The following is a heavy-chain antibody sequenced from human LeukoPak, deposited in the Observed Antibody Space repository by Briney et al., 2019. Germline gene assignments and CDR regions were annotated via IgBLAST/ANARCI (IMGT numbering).Heavy chain of an antibody. Sequence: ASVKVSCKASGYTFTSYGISWVRQAPGQGLEWMGWISAYNGNTNYAQKLQGRVTMTTDTSTSTAYMELRSLRSDDKPVYYCASLDPYYYDSSGYGPFDYWGQGTLVTVSS. V-gene: IGHV1-18*01. CDR2: ISAYNGNT. D-gene: IGHD3-22*01. J-gene: IGHJ4*02. CDR1: GYTFTSYG. CDR3: ASLDPYYYDSSGYGPFDY.